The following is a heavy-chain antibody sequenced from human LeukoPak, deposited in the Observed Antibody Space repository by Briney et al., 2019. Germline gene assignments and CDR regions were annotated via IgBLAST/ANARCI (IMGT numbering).Heavy chain of an antibody. CDR2: ISHGGTTI. Sequence: GGSLRLSCAASGFIFSDYDMSWIRQAPGKGLEWVSSISHGGTTINYADSVKGRVTISRDNAKDSVYLQMNTLRVEDTAVYYCAREGWAQPYFDNWGQGTLVSVSS. CDR1: GFIFSDYD. CDR3: AREGWAQPYFDN. D-gene: IGHD1-26*01. J-gene: IGHJ4*02. V-gene: IGHV3-11*01.